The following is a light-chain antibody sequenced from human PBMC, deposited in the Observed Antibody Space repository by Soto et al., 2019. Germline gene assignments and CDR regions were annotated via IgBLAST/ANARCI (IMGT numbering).Light chain of an antibody. J-gene: IGKJ3*01. Sequence: DIQITQSPSSLSASAPPRVNITFRPSQSISSFLNWYQQKPGKAPTLLIYAASTLQSGVPSRFSGTGSGTDFTLTISSLQTEDFATYDCQQGSTTLLTFGTGTKVDIK. CDR2: AAS. V-gene: IGKV1-39*01. CDR1: QSISSF. CDR3: QQGSTTLLT.